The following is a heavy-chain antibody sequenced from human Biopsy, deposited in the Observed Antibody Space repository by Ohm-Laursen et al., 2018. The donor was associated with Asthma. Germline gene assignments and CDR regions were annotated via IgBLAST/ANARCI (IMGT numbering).Heavy chain of an antibody. CDR3: ARGQGRGIQLWSLDP. Sequence: SDTLSLTCTVSGGSISSDYWSWLRQSPGKGPEWIGYIHNSGNTNYNPSLKSRVTISLDTSKNHFSLRLSFVTAADTAVYFCARGQGRGIQLWSLDPWGQGILVTVSS. D-gene: IGHD5-18*01. J-gene: IGHJ5*02. V-gene: IGHV4-59*07. CDR2: IHNSGNT. CDR1: GGSISSDY.